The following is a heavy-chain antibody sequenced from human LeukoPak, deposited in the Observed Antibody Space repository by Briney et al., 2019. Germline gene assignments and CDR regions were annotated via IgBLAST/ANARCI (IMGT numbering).Heavy chain of an antibody. J-gene: IGHJ4*02. V-gene: IGHV4-39*01. CDR3: ARQSSGYRPYYFDY. CDR2: IYYSGST. CDR1: GGSISSSSYY. D-gene: IGHD3-10*01. Sequence: SETLSLTXTVSGGSISSSSYYWGWIRQPPGKGLEWIGRIYYSGSTYYNPSLKSRVTISVDTSKNQFSLKLSSVTAADTAVYYCARQSSGYRPYYFDYWGQGTLVTVSS.